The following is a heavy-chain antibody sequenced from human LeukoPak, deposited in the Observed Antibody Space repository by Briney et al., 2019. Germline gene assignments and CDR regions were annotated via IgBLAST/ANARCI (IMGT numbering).Heavy chain of an antibody. CDR2: IHHSGDT. CDR3: VRATANGSGRAYDH. J-gene: IGHJ4*02. V-gene: IGHV4-34*01. CDR1: GESMIGHY. Sequence: SETLSLTCAVYGESMIGHYWTWIRQPPAKRLEWIGEIHHSGDTNSNPSLKNRVTMSIDMSKNQFSLKVKSVTAADTAVYYCVRATANGSGRAYDHWAQGNLVPVSS. D-gene: IGHD3-10*01.